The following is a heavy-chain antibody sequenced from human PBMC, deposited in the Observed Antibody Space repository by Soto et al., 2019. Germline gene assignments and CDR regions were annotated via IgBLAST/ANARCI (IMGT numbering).Heavy chain of an antibody. J-gene: IGHJ4*02. CDR2: TYPGDSDT. D-gene: IGHD3-22*01. V-gene: IGHV5-51*01. CDR3: ARQIYDSDTGPNFQYYFDS. CDR1: GYSFTTYW. Sequence: PGESLKISCKGSGYSFTTYWIGGVRQMPGKGLEWMGITYPGDSDTRYSPSFEGQVTISADKSITTVFLQWSSLRASDTAMYYCARQIYDSDTGPNFQYYFDSWGQGTPVTVSS.